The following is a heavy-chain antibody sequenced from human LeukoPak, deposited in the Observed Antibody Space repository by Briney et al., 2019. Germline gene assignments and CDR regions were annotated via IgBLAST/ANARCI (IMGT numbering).Heavy chain of an antibody. CDR2: LSWNSGYI. V-gene: IGHV3-9*03. Sequence: PGGSLRLSCAASGFTFDDYAMHWVRRAPGKGLEWVSGLSWNSGYIGYADSVKGRFTISRDNAKNSLYLQMNSLRPEDMALYYCAKGALGMAGTGGAIDYWGQGTLVTVSS. J-gene: IGHJ4*02. D-gene: IGHD6-19*01. CDR3: AKGALGMAGTGGAIDY. CDR1: GFTFDDYA.